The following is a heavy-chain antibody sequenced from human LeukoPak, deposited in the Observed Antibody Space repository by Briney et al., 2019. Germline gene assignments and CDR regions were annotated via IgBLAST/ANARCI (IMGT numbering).Heavy chain of an antibody. D-gene: IGHD3-22*01. CDR1: GYTFTSYG. Sequence: GASVKVSCKASGYTFTSYGISWVRQAPGQGLEWMGWISAYNGNTNYAQKLQGRVTMTTDTSTSTAYMELRSLRSDDTAVYYCARDTDYDSSGVGYYYYYMDVWGKGTTVTVSS. V-gene: IGHV1-18*01. CDR3: ARDTDYDSSGVGYYYYYMDV. J-gene: IGHJ6*03. CDR2: ISAYNGNT.